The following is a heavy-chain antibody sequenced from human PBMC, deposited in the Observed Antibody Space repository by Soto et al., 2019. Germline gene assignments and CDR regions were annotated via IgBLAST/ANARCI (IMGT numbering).Heavy chain of an antibody. CDR2: INTKTGGT. J-gene: IGHJ5*02. Sequence: QVHLVQSGAEVKKPGASVKVSCKASGYSFTDYYMHWVRQAPGQGLEWMGWINTKTGGTNYAQRVQGRVTMTGDTSINTSYMELSRPRSDDTAVYYCARVGPTGWFDPWGQGTVVIVSS. CDR1: GYSFTDYY. V-gene: IGHV1-2*02. CDR3: ARVGPTGWFDP.